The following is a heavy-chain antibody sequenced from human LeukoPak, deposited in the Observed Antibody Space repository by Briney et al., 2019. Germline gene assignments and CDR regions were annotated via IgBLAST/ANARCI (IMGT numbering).Heavy chain of an antibody. CDR2: VFYSGST. CDR1: GDSISSDY. J-gene: IGHJ4*02. CDR3: ARQLRGYFDF. Sequence: SETLSLTCTVSGDSISSDYWSWIRQPPGRGLEWIGSVFYSGSTNYNPSLRSRVTISVDTSKNQFSLNLTSVTAADTAVYYCARQLRGYFDFWGQGALVTVSS. V-gene: IGHV4-59*08.